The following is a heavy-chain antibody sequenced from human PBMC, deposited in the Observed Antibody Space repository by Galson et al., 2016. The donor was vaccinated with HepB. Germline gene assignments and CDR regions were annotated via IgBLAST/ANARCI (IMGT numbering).Heavy chain of an antibody. Sequence: SVKVSCKASGYTFSDYGISWVRQAPGQGLEWMGWISAYNEHTNYAQKVQGRVTMTTDTSTTTAYMELRSLRSDDTAVYYCSRSGVTSGYYYGMDVWGQGTTATVSS. J-gene: IGHJ6*02. CDR1: GYTFSDYG. V-gene: IGHV1-18*01. D-gene: IGHD2-21*02. CDR3: SRSGVTSGYYYGMDV. CDR2: ISAYNEHT.